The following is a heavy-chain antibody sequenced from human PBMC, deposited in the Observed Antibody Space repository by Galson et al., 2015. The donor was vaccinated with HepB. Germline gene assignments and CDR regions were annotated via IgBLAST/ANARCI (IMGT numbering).Heavy chain of an antibody. CDR1: GFTFSDYY. V-gene: IGHV3-11*01. CDR2: ISSSGSTI. J-gene: IGHJ6*02. Sequence: SLRLSCAASGFTFSDYYMSWIRQAPGKGLEWVSYISSSGSTIYYADSVKGRFTISRDNAKNSLYPQMNSLRAEDTAVYYCARGPVPFYYYYGMDVWGQGTTVTVSS. CDR3: ARGPVPFYYYYGMDV. D-gene: IGHD6-19*01.